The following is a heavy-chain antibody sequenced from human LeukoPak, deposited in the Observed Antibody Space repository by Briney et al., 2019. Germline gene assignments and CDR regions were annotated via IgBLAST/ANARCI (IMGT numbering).Heavy chain of an antibody. D-gene: IGHD4-23*01. CDR1: GFTFSNYE. CDR2: ISSSSSYI. V-gene: IGHV3-21*01. CDR3: ASDYGGKH. J-gene: IGHJ4*02. Sequence: KTGGSLRLSCAASGFTFSNYEMNWVRQAPGKGLEWVSSISSSSSYIYYADSVKGRFTISRDNAKNSLYLQMNSLRAEDTAVYYCASDYGGKHWGQGTLVTVSS.